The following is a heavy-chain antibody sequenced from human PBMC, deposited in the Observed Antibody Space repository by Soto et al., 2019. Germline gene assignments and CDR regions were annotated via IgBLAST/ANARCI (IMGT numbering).Heavy chain of an antibody. V-gene: IGHV1-69*13. Sequence: GASVKASCKASGGTFSSYAISWVRQAPGQGLEWMGGIIPIFGTANYAQKFQGRVTITADESTSTAYMELSSLRSEDTAVYYCARARLNDHYYYYGMDVWGQGTTVTVSS. CDR1: GGTFSSYA. J-gene: IGHJ6*02. D-gene: IGHD2-8*01. CDR2: IIPIFGTA. CDR3: ARARLNDHYYYYGMDV.